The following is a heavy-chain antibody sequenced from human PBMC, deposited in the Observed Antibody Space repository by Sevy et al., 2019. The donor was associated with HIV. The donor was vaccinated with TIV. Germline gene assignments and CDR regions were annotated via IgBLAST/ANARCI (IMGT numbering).Heavy chain of an antibody. CDR1: GYTFTYYH. D-gene: IGHD1-26*01. Sequence: APVKVSCKASGYTFTYYHITWVRQAPGQGLEWMGWITPNNGHTNIAQRLQGRVTMTTDTSTSTAYLELRSLTSDDTAVYYCARAPSGSQGPGQYFHHWGQGTLVTVSS. J-gene: IGHJ1*01. V-gene: IGHV1-18*01. CDR2: ITPNNGHT. CDR3: ARAPSGSQGPGQYFHH.